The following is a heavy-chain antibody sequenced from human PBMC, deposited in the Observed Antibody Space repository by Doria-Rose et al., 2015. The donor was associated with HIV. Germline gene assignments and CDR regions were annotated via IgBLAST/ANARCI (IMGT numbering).Heavy chain of an antibody. Sequence: QVQLQESGPGLVKPSGTLSLTCAVSGGSIGSSNWWSWVRQPPGKGLEWIGQIYHSGNTNYNPSLKSRVTISADKSKNQFSLKLTSVTAADTAVYYCARDLGIQLWLGYWGQGTLVTVSS. V-gene: IGHV4-4*02. CDR1: GGSIGSSNW. D-gene: IGHD5-18*01. CDR3: ARDLGIQLWLGY. CDR2: IYHSGNT. J-gene: IGHJ4*02.